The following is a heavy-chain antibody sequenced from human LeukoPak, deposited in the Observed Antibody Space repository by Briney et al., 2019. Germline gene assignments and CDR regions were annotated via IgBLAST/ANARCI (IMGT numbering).Heavy chain of an antibody. CDR2: ISAYNGNT. V-gene: IGHV1-18*04. CDR3: ALYCSSSSCYANYYYGMDV. CDR1: GDTFTGYY. J-gene: IGHJ6*02. D-gene: IGHD2-2*01. Sequence: ASVKVSCKASGDTFTGYYMHWVRQAPGQGLEWMGWISAYNGNTNYAQKLQGRVTMTTDTSTSTAYMELRSLRSDDTAVYYCALYCSSSSCYANYYYGMDVWGQGTTVTVSS.